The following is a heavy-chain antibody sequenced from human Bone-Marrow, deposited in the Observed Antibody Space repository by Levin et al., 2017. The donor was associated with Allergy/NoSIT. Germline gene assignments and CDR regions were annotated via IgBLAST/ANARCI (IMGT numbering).Heavy chain of an antibody. D-gene: IGHD6-13*01. CDR3: TTRRWSAGAVHY. V-gene: IGHV3-15*01. CDR2: IKSTSDGGTT. J-gene: IGHJ4*02. Sequence: GGSLRLSCAVSGFTFNDAWMSWVRQAPGKGLEWVGRIKSTSDGGTTDYAAPVKGRFTISRDDSKNTLFLHMDSLKAEDTAVYYCTTRRWSAGAVHYWGQGTLVTVSS. CDR1: GFTFNDAW.